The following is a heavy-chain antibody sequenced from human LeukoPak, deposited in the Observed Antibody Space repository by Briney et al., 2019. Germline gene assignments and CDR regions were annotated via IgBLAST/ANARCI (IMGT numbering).Heavy chain of an antibody. CDR1: GVSFSGYY. CDR3: ARGGYGSGWDYMDV. D-gene: IGHD3-10*01. Sequence: PSETLSLTCAVYGVSFSGYYWNWIRQPPGKGLEWIGGINHSGNTNYNPSLKRRVTISVDTSKNQFSLKLSSVTAADTAVYYCARGGYGSGWDYMDVWGKGTTVTVSS. J-gene: IGHJ6*03. CDR2: INHSGNT. V-gene: IGHV4-34*01.